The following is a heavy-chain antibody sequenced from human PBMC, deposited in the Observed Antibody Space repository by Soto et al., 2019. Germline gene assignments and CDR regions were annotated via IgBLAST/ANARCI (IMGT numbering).Heavy chain of an antibody. V-gene: IGHV5-51*01. CDR2: VFPRDSDT. CDR3: ARHQGGTDV. CDR1: GYIFTNFW. J-gene: IGHJ6*02. Sequence: PGESLKISCKGSGYIFTNFWIAWVRQMPGKGLEYMGIVFPRDSDTKYSPSFEGQVTISADKSINTAYLQWSSLKASDTAIYYCARHQGGTDVWGQGTTVTVSS.